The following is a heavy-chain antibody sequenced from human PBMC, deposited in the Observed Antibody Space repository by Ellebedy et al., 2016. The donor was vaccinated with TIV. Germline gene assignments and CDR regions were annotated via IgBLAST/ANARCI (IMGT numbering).Heavy chain of an antibody. Sequence: SETLSLTXSVSGDAFRTYSFYLTWIRQPPGKELEWIGRVSYTGSLYHNPSLKSRVTISVDTSNNNFSLRLSSVTAADTAVYYCARQKEAAMNWLDPWGQGVLVTVSS. J-gene: IGHJ5*02. V-gene: IGHV4-39*01. CDR3: ARQKEAAMNWLDP. D-gene: IGHD6-13*01. CDR1: GDAFRTYSFY. CDR2: VSYTGSL.